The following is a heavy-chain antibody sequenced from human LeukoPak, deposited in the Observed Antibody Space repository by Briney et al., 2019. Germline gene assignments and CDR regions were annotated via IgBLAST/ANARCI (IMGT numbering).Heavy chain of an antibody. D-gene: IGHD6-13*01. CDR2: IRYDGSNK. CDR1: GFTFSIYG. Sequence: GGSLRLSCAASGFTFSIYGMHWVRQAPGKGLEWVAFIRYDGSNKYYADSVKGRFTISRDNSKTTLYVQMNSLRAEDTAVYYCAKAPYRSSWYLSWLDPWGQRTLVTVSS. V-gene: IGHV3-30*02. J-gene: IGHJ5*02. CDR3: AKAPYRSSWYLSWLDP.